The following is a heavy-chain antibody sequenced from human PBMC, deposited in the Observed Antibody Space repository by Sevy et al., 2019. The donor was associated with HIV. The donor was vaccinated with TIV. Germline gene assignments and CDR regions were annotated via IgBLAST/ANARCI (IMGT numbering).Heavy chain of an antibody. CDR3: ARDIAAAAGRESAFDI. J-gene: IGHJ3*02. Sequence: GGSLRLSCAASGFTFSSYAMHWVRQAPGKGLEWVAVISYDGSNKYYADSVKGRFTISRDNSKNTLYLQMNSLRAEDTDVYYCARDIAAAAGRESAFDIWGQGTMVTVSS. V-gene: IGHV3-30-3*01. D-gene: IGHD6-13*01. CDR2: ISYDGSNK. CDR1: GFTFSSYA.